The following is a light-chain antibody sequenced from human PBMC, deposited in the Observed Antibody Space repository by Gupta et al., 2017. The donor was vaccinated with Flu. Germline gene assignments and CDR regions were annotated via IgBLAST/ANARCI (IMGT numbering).Light chain of an antibody. CDR2: AAS. CDR3: QQSYSSPYT. J-gene: IGKJ2*01. V-gene: IGKV1-39*01. Sequence: PSSLSASVGDRVTITCRASQSISSYLNWYQQKPGKAPELLMYAASSLQSGVPSRFSGSGSGTDFTLTISRLQPEDFATYYCQQSYSSPYTFGQGTKLEIK. CDR1: QSISSY.